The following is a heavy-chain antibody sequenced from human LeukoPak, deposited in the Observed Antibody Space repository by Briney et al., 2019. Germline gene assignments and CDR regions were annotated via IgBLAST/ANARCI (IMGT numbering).Heavy chain of an antibody. CDR2: ISGSGDTT. D-gene: IGHD1-26*01. CDR3: ASPDPVGARGMLAFDI. J-gene: IGHJ3*02. V-gene: IGHV3-23*01. CDR1: GFTFSSYA. Sequence: PGGSLRLSCAASGFTFSSYAMTWVRQAPGKGPEWVSGISGSGDTTFYADSVKGRFTISRDNSKNTLYLQMNSLRAEDTAVYYCASPDPVGARGMLAFDIWGQGTMVTVSS.